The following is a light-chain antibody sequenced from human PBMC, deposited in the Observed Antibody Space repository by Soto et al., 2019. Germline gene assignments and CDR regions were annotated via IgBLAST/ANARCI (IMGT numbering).Light chain of an antibody. CDR1: RSIINW. V-gene: IGKV1-5*03. Sequence: DIQLTQSPSTLSASVGDRVTITCRASRSIINWLAWYQQKSGKGPKLLIYKASNLQTGVPSRFSGRGYGTEFTLTISSLQRDDVATYYCQQYSDHWTFGQGTKVDIK. CDR3: QQYSDHWT. J-gene: IGKJ1*01. CDR2: KAS.